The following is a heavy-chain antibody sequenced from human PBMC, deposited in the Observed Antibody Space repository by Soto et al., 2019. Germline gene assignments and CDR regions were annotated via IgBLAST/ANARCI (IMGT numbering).Heavy chain of an antibody. J-gene: IGHJ4*02. Sequence: ASVKVSCKASGFTFTSSAVQWVRQARGQRLEWIGWIVVGSGNTNYAQKFQERVTITRDMSTSTAYMELSSLRSEDTAVYYCAAGRNSGSYYYFDYWGQGTLVTVSS. CDR3: AAGRNSGSYYYFDY. D-gene: IGHD1-26*01. CDR2: IVVGSGNT. CDR1: GFTFTSSA. V-gene: IGHV1-58*01.